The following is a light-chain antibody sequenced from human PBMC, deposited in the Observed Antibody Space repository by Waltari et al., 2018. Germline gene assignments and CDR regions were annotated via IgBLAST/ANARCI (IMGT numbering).Light chain of an antibody. V-gene: IGKV4-1*01. CDR2: CAS. Sequence: DIVMTQSPDSLAVSLGERATINCKSSQSVLYSSNNKYYLAWFQQKPGQPPRLLIYCASTRESGVPDRFSGSGSGTDFTFTISSLQAEDVAVYYCQQYCSTPWTFGQGTKVEIK. CDR3: QQYCSTPWT. CDR1: QSVLYSSNNKYY. J-gene: IGKJ1*01.